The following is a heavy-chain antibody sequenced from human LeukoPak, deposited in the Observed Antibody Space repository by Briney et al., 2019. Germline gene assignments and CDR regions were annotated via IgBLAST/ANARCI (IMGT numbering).Heavy chain of an antibody. CDR2: ISGSGGST. CDR1: GFTFSSYA. J-gene: IGHJ5*02. D-gene: IGHD6-13*01. V-gene: IGHV3-23*01. CDR3: AKPGIAAAGTGWFDP. Sequence: GGSLRLSCVASGFTFSSYAMSWVRQAPGKRLEWVSAISGSGGSTYYADSVKGRFTISRDNSKNTLYLQMNSLRAEDTAVYYCAKPGIAAAGTGWFDPWGQGTLVTVSS.